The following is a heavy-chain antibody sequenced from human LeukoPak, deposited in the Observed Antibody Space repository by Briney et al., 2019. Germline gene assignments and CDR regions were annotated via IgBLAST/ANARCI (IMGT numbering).Heavy chain of an antibody. CDR2: INHSGST. Sequence: PSETLSLTCAVYGGSFSGYYWSWIRQPPGKGLEWIGEINHSGSTNYNPSLKSRVTISVDTSKNQFSLKLSPVTAADTAVYYCARGNSSSSGRYFDYWGQGTLVTVSS. CDR3: ARGNSSSSGRYFDY. CDR1: GGSFSGYY. D-gene: IGHD6-6*01. J-gene: IGHJ4*02. V-gene: IGHV4-34*01.